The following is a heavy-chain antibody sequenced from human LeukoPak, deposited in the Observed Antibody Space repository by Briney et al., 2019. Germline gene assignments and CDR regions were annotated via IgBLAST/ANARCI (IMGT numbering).Heavy chain of an antibody. Sequence: GGSLRLSCAVSGFTFSTFAMNWVRQAPGKGLEWVSALSDSAVSSYYADSVKGRFTISRDNSKNTLYLQMNSLRAEDTATYYCAKAPDSSGFPSYFDSWGQGTLVAVSS. J-gene: IGHJ4*02. CDR2: LSDSAVSS. CDR3: AKAPDSSGFPSYFDS. V-gene: IGHV3-23*01. D-gene: IGHD3-22*01. CDR1: GFTFSTFA.